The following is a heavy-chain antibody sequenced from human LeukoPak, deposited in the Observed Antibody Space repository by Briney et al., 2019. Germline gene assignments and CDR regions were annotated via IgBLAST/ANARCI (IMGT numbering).Heavy chain of an antibody. Sequence: SETLSLTCTVSGGSISSYYWSWIRQPPGKGLEWIGYIYYSGSTNYNPSLKSRVTISVDTSKNQFSLKLSSVTAADTAVYYCAREGGLSVTGYFDYWGQGTLVTVSS. V-gene: IGHV4-59*01. CDR3: AREGGLSVTGYFDY. CDR1: GGSISSYY. J-gene: IGHJ4*02. D-gene: IGHD2-21*02. CDR2: IYYSGST.